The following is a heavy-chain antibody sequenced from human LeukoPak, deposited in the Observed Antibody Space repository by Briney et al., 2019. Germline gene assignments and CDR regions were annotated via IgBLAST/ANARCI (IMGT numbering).Heavy chain of an antibody. D-gene: IGHD6-13*01. CDR3: ARVVAAAGHYYYGMDV. CDR1: GGSISSYY. V-gene: IGHV4-4*07. J-gene: IGHJ6*02. Sequence: SETLSLTCTVSGGSISSYYWSWIRQPAGKGLEWIGRIYTSGSTNYNPSLKSRVTISVDTSKNQFSLKLSSVTAADTAVYYCARVVAAAGHYYYGMDVWGQGTTVTVSS. CDR2: IYTSGST.